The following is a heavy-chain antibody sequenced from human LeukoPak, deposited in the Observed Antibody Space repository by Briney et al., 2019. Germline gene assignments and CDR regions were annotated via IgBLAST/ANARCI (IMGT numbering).Heavy chain of an antibody. J-gene: IGHJ4*02. V-gene: IGHV3-30*18. D-gene: IGHD3-9*01. Sequence: GGSLRLSCAASGFTFSSYGMHWVRQAPGKGLEWVAVISYDGSNKYYADSVKGRFTISRDNSKNTLYLQMNSLRAEDTAVYYCAKVELRYFDWLAPPGDWGQGTLVTVSS. CDR3: AKVELRYFDWLAPPGD. CDR1: GFTFSSYG. CDR2: ISYDGSNK.